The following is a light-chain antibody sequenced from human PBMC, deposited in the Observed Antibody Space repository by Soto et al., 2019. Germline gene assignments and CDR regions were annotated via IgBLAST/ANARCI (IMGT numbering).Light chain of an antibody. CDR2: KAS. CDR3: QEYNNNWT. Sequence: DIQMTQSPSTLSASVGDRVTITCRASQSISNWLAWYQQKPGKAPKLPIYKASSLESGVPSRFSGSGSGTEFTLTISSLQPDDFGTYYCQEYNNNWTFGQGTKV. V-gene: IGKV1-5*03. J-gene: IGKJ1*01. CDR1: QSISNW.